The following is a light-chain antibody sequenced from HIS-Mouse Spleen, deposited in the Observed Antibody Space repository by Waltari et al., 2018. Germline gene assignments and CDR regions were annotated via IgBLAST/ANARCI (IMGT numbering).Light chain of an antibody. CDR2: DAS. CDR3: QQYDNLLT. V-gene: IGKV1-33*01. Sequence: DIQMTQSPSSLSASVGDRVTITCQASQDISNYLNWYQQKPGKAPKLLIYDASNLETGVQSRFSGCGSGTDFTFTISSLQPEDIATYYCQQYDNLLTFGGGTKVEIK. CDR1: QDISNY. J-gene: IGKJ4*01.